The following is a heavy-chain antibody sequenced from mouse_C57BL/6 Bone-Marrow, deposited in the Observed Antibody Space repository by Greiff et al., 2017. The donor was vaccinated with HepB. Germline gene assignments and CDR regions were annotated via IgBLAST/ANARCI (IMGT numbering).Heavy chain of an antibody. J-gene: IGHJ3*01. Sequence: EVQRVESGGDLVKPGGSLKLSCAASGFTFSSYGMSWVRQTPDKRLEWVATISSGGSYTYYPDSVKGRFTISRDNAKNTLYLQMSSLKSEDTAMYYCARHSNPWFAYWGQGTLVTVSA. CDR2: ISSGGSYT. D-gene: IGHD2-5*01. CDR1: GFTFSSYG. V-gene: IGHV5-6*01. CDR3: ARHSNPWFAY.